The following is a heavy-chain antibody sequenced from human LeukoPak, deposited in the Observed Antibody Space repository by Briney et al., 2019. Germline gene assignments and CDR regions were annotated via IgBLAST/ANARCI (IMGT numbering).Heavy chain of an antibody. D-gene: IGHD1-26*01. CDR1: GYTFTSYD. J-gene: IGHJ4*02. Sequence: AASVKVSCKASGYTFTSYDINWVRQATGQGLEWMGWMNPNSGNTGYAQKFQGRVTITADESTSTAYMELSSLRSEDTAVYYCARDGPGSYYFDYWGQGTLVTVSS. CDR3: ARDGPGSYYFDY. CDR2: MNPNSGNT. V-gene: IGHV1-8*01.